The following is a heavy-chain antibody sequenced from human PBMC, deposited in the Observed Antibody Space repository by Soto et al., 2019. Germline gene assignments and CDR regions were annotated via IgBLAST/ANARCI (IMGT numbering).Heavy chain of an antibody. D-gene: IGHD6-13*01. CDR1: GYTFTGYY. CDR3: ARTRIAAAGTAYYYYYGMDV. V-gene: IGHV1-2*04. J-gene: IGHJ6*02. CDR2: INPNSGGT. Sequence: ASVKVSCKASGYTFTGYYMHWVRQAPGQGLEWMGWINPNSGGTNYAQKFQGWVTMTRDTSISTAYMELGRLRSDDTAVYYCARTRIAAAGTAYYYYYGMDVWGQGTTVTVSS.